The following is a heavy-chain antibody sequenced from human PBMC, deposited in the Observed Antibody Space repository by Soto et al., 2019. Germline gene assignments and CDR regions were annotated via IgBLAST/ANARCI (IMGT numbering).Heavy chain of an antibody. V-gene: IGHV4-59*08. CDR2: IYYNGST. J-gene: IGHJ6*02. Sequence: QVQLQESGPGLVKPSETLSLTCTVSGGSISSYYWSWIRQPPGKGLEWIGYIYYNGSTNYNPSLKXXVXIXADTTKNQSSLKLSSVTAADTAVYYCARRFGELWDVWGQGTTVTVSS. CDR3: ARRFGELWDV. CDR1: GGSISSYY. D-gene: IGHD3-16*01.